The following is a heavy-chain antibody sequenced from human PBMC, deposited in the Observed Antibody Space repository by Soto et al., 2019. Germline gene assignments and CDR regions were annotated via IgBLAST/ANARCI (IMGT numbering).Heavy chain of an antibody. CDR3: AGNIVVVPAALPYYYYGIAV. J-gene: IGHJ6*02. CDR2: IYYSGST. V-gene: IGHV4-31*03. D-gene: IGHD2-2*01. Sequence: SETLSLTCTVSGGSISSGGYYWSWIRQHPGKGLEWIGYIYYSGSTYYNPSLKSRVTISVDTSKNQFSLKLSSVTAADTAVYYCAGNIVVVPAALPYYYYGIAVWGQGTTVTVSS. CDR1: GGSISSGGYY.